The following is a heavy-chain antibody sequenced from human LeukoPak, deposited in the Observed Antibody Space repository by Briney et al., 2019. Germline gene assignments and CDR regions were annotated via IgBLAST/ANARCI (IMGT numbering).Heavy chain of an antibody. V-gene: IGHV3-30*18. CDR3: AKVAAGYSSGWYEGLFDY. J-gene: IGHJ4*02. CDR2: ISYDGSNK. CDR1: GFTFSSYG. Sequence: PGGSLRLSCAASGFTFSSYGMHWVRQAPGKGLEWVAVISYDGSNKYYADSVKGRFTISRDNSKNTLYLQMNSLRAEDTAVYCCAKVAAGYSSGWYEGLFDYWGQGTLVTVSS. D-gene: IGHD6-19*01.